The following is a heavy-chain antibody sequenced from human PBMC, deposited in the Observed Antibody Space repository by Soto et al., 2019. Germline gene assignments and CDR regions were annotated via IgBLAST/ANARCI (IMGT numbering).Heavy chain of an antibody. CDR2: IYYSGGT. D-gene: IGHD4-4*01. V-gene: IGHV4-59*08. CDR1: GGSSSSYY. J-gene: IGHJ6*03. CDR3: ARSFPSNYYYYYMDV. Sequence: QVQLQESGPGLVKPSETLSLTCTVSGGSSSSYYWNWIRQPPGKGLEWIGYIYYSGGTNYNPSLKSRVTISVDTSKNQFTLKLSSVTAADTAVYYCARSFPSNYYYYYMDVWGKGTTVTVSS.